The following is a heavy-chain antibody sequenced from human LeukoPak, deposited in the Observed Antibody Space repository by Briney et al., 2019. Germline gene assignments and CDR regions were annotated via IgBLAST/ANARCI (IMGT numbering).Heavy chain of an antibody. V-gene: IGHV3-30*02. D-gene: IGHD4-17*01. J-gene: IGHJ4*02. CDR1: GFTFSSYG. CDR3: AKAYGDYPPFEY. Sequence: QVQLVESGGGVVQPGRSLRLSCAASGFTFSSYGMHWVRQAPGKGLEWVAFIRYDGSNKYYADSVKGRFTISRDNSKNTLYLQMNSLRAEDTAVYYCAKAYGDYPPFEYWGQGTLVTVSS. CDR2: IRYDGSNK.